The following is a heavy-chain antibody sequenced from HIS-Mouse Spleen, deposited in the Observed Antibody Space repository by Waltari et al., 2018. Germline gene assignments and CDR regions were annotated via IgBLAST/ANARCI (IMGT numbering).Heavy chain of an antibody. Sequence: QVQLVESGGGVVQPGRSLRLSCVASGFTFSSYGIHWVRPAPGKGLEWVAVIWYDGSNKYYADSVKGRFTISRDNSKNTLYLQMNSLRAEDTAVYYCAKMGGYSYGPDAFDIWGQGTMVTVSS. D-gene: IGHD5-18*01. V-gene: IGHV3-33*06. J-gene: IGHJ3*02. CDR1: GFTFSSYG. CDR3: AKMGGYSYGPDAFDI. CDR2: IWYDGSNK.